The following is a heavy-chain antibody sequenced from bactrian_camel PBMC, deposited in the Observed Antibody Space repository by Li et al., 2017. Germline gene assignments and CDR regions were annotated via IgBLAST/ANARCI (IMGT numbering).Heavy chain of an antibody. CDR1: GDVFSAGC. V-gene: IGHV3S53*01. CDR3: AGVRRFGGDCLAYDYNY. Sequence: HVQLVESGGGSVQAGGSLRLRCTRSGDVFSAGCWAWFRQAPAKEREGVAGIDWDGSTTYAHSVRGRFVISKDNAKNTLNLQMNNLKPDDTAMYYCAGVRRFGGDCLAYDYNYWGQGTQVTVS. D-gene: IGHD2*01. CDR2: IDWDGST. J-gene: IGHJ4*01.